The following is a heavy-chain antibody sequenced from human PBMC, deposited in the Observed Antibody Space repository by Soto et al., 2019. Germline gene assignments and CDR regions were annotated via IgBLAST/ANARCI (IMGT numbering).Heavy chain of an antibody. V-gene: IGHV3-33*01. D-gene: IGHD3-10*01. Sequence: QVQLVESGGGVVQPGRSLRLSCAASGFTFSSYGMHWVRQAPGKGLEWVAVIWYDGSNKYYADSVKGRFTISRDNSKNTLYLQMNSLRAEDTAVYYCARGSSGTGGVGNWFDPWGQGTLVTVSS. CDR2: IWYDGSNK. J-gene: IGHJ5*02. CDR1: GFTFSSYG. CDR3: ARGSSGTGGVGNWFDP.